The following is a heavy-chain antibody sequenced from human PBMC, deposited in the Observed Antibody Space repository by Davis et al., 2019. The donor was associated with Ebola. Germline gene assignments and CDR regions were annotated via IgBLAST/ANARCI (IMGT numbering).Heavy chain of an antibody. D-gene: IGHD3-10*01. J-gene: IGHJ4*02. CDR3: ARGEEEVLLWFGELSY. CDR2: ISYDGSNK. Sequence: GESLKISCAASGFTFSSYGMHWVRQAPGKGLEWVAVISYDGSNKYYADSVKGRFSISRDNSKNTLYLQMNSLRAEDTAVYYCARGEEEVLLWFGELSYWGQGTLVTVSS. CDR1: GFTFSSYG. V-gene: IGHV3-30*03.